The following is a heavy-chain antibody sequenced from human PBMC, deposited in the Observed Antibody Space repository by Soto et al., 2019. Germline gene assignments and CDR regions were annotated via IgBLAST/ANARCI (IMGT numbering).Heavy chain of an antibody. D-gene: IGHD5-18*01. CDR1: GGSISSYY. V-gene: IGHV4-59*01. J-gene: IGHJ4*02. Sequence: SETLSLTCTVSGGSISSYYWSWIRQPPGKRPEWIGYIYYSGITKYNPSLKSRVTISVDTSKNQFSLKLSSVTAADTAVYYCARNVDTAIESFDHWGQGILVTVSS. CDR2: IYYSGIT. CDR3: ARNVDTAIESFDH.